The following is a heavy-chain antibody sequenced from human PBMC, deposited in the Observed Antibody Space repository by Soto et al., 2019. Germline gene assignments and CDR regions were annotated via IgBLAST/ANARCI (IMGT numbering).Heavy chain of an antibody. D-gene: IGHD3-16*01. V-gene: IGHV4-31*03. CDR2: IYYTGST. J-gene: IGHJ6*02. CDR1: GVSLSSGGSY. CDR3: AREGRNDLWAMDV. Sequence: QVQLQESGPGLVKPSQTLSLTCTVSGVSLSSGGSYWSWISQHPGRGLEWIGYIYYTGSTYYNPSLKRRVTISLGTSKHHFSLNLSSVTAADTAVYYCAREGRNDLWAMDVWGQGTTVIVSS.